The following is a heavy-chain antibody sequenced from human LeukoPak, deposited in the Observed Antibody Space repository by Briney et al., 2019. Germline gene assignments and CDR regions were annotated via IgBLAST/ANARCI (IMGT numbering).Heavy chain of an antibody. CDR1: GFTFDDYA. D-gene: IGHD6-13*01. CDR3: AKDRGSSWSSFDY. Sequence: GGSLRLSCAASGFTFDDYAMHWVRQAPGKGLEWVSGISWNSGSIGYADSVKGRFTISRDNAKNSLYLQMNSLRAEDTALYYCAKDRGSSWSSFDYWGQGTLVTVSS. CDR2: ISWNSGSI. J-gene: IGHJ4*02. V-gene: IGHV3-9*01.